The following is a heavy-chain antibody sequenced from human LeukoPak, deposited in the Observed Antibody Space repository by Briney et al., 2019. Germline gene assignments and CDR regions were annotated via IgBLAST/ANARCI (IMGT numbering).Heavy chain of an antibody. D-gene: IGHD1-26*01. CDR3: ASAPLVGATTGWFDP. V-gene: IGHV3-21*01. J-gene: IGHJ5*02. Sequence: PGGSLRLSCAASGFTFSTYSMNWVRQAPGKGLGWVSSISRSSDYIYYADSVKGRFTISRDNAKNSLYLQMNSLRAEDTAVYYCASAPLVGATTGWFDPWGQGTLVTVSS. CDR1: GFTFSTYS. CDR2: ISRSSDYI.